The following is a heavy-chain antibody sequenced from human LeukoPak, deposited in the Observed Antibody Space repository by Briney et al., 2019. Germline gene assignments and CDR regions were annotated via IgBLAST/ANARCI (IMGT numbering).Heavy chain of an antibody. V-gene: IGHV1-18*01. CDR1: TSY. J-gene: IGHJ5*01. CDR2: IGSYAGDT. Sequence: ASVKVSCKATSYISWVRQAPGQGLEWMGWIGSYAGDTYYAQKFQGRVTVTTDTSSSTAYMELRSLRSDDTAVYYCARDFCNFDDSRGYYRDFDSWGQGTLVTVSS. CDR3: ARDFCNFDDSRGYYRDFDS. D-gene: IGHD3-22*01.